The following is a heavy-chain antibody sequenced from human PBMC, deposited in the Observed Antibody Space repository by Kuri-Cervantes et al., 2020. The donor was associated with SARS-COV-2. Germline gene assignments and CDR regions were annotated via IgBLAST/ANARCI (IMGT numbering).Heavy chain of an antibody. D-gene: IGHD6-19*01. CDR2: INPNSGGT. V-gene: IGHV1-2*02. J-gene: IGHJ4*02. Sequence: ASVKVSCKASGYTFTGYYMHWVRQAPGQGLEWMGLINPNSGGTKDAQKFQVRVTMTSDTSISTAYMELSRLRSDDTTVYYCARDIRGWYLVSGYWGQGTLVTVSS. CDR3: ARDIRGWYLVSGY. CDR1: GYTFTGYY.